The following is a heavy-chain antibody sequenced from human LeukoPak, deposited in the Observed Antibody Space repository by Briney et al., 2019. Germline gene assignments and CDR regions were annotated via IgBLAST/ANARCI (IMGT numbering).Heavy chain of an antibody. J-gene: IGHJ5*02. V-gene: IGHV5-51*01. CDR3: ARHPSNYFDSSGYFGCFDP. D-gene: IGHD3-22*01. CDR1: GYSFTSYW. CDR2: IYPGDSDT. Sequence: KVGESLKISCKGSGYSFTSYWIGWVRQMPGKGLEWMGIIYPGDSDTRYSPSFQGQVTISADKSISTAYLQWSSLRSEDTAVYYCARHPSNYFDSSGYFGCFDPWGQGTLVTVSS.